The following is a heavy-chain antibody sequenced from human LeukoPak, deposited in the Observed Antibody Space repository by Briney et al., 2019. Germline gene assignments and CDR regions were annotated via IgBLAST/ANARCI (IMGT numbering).Heavy chain of an antibody. Sequence: ASVKVSCKASGYTFTGYYMHWVRQAPGQGLEWMGWINPNSGGTNYAQKFQGRVTMTRDTSISTVYMELSRLRSDDTAVYYCARDWVYQRDYDGYWGQGTLVTVSS. CDR3: ARDWVYQRDYDGY. J-gene: IGHJ4*02. CDR2: INPNSGGT. V-gene: IGHV1-2*02. D-gene: IGHD4-17*01. CDR1: GYTFTGYY.